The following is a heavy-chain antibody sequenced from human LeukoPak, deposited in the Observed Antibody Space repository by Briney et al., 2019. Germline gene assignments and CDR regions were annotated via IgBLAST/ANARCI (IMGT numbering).Heavy chain of an antibody. CDR3: ARFAVDRRITVAGPFGLDY. CDR1: GYTLTELS. CDR2: FDPEDGGT. J-gene: IGHJ4*02. D-gene: IGHD6-19*01. Sequence: ASVKVSCKVSGYTLTELSMHWVRQAPGKGLEWMGGFDPEDGGTIYAQKVQGRFTMTRDTSTSTLYMELSSLRSENTAVYYCARFAVDRRITVAGPFGLDYWGQGTLVSLSS. V-gene: IGHV1-24*01.